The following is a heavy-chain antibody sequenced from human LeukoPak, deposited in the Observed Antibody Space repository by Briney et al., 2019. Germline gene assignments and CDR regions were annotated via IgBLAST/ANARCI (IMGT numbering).Heavy chain of an antibody. CDR1: GGSISSYY. CDR3: ARSAAIPPHYYYYYMDV. D-gene: IGHD2-2*02. CDR2: IYTSGST. Sequence: SEILSLTCTVSGGSISSYYWSWIRQPAGKGLEWIGRIYTSGSTNYNPSLKSRVTMSVDTSKNQFSLKLSSVTAADTAVYYCARSAAIPPHYYYYYMDVWGKGTTVTVSS. J-gene: IGHJ6*03. V-gene: IGHV4-4*07.